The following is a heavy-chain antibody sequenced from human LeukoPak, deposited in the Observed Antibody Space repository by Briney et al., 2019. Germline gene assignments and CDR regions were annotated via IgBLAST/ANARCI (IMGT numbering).Heavy chain of an antibody. Sequence: GASVKVSCKASGGTFGSYAISWVRQAPGQGFEWMGRIIPILGIANYAQKFQGRVTITADKSTSTAYMELSSLRSEDTAVYYCARVTDYGMDVWGQGTTVTVSS. CDR3: ARVTDYGMDV. D-gene: IGHD3-16*01. J-gene: IGHJ6*02. CDR2: IIPILGIA. V-gene: IGHV1-69*04. CDR1: GGTFGSYA.